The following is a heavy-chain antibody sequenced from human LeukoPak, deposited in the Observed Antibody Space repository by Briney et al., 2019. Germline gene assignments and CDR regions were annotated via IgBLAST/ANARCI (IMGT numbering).Heavy chain of an antibody. CDR1: GFTFKLYW. CDR2: INDDRSDT. J-gene: IGHJ4*02. Sequence: GGSLRLSCAASGFTFKLYWMHWVRQVPGKGPVWVARINDDRSDTVYAGSVKGRFTISRDDAKNSLYLQMNSLRAEDTAVYYCARTGEAAAYYFDYWGQGTLVTVSS. D-gene: IGHD2-2*01. V-gene: IGHV3-74*01. CDR3: ARTGEAAAYYFDY.